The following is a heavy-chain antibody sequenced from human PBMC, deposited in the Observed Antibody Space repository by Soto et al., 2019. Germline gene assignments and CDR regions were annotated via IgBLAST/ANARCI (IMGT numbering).Heavy chain of an antibody. D-gene: IGHD3-22*01. J-gene: IGHJ4*02. CDR3: ASYDSSGRFDS. Sequence: PSETLSLTCTVSGGSISSYYWGWIRQPPGKGLEWIGSIYYSGNTYYNPSLKSRVTISVDTAKNQFSLKLSSVTAADTAVYYCASYDSSGRFDSWGQGTLVTVSS. CDR1: GGSISSYY. V-gene: IGHV4-39*07. CDR2: IYYSGNT.